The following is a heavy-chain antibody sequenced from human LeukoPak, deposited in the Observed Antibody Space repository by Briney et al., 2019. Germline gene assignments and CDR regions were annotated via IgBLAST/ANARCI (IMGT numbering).Heavy chain of an antibody. D-gene: IGHD4-23*01. CDR3: ARDRFGYGGNSDY. CDR1: GFTISSYG. CDR2: IWYDGSNK. J-gene: IGHJ4*02. Sequence: PGGSLRLSCAASGFTISSYGMNWVRQAPDKGLEWVAVIWYDGSNKYYADSVKGRFTISRDNSKNTLYLQMNSLRAEDTAVYYCARDRFGYGGNSDYWGQGTLVTVS. V-gene: IGHV3-33*01.